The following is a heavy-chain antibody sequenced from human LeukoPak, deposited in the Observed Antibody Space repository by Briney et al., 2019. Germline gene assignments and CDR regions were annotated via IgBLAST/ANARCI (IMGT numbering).Heavy chain of an antibody. CDR3: ASFGAGYGSGSYYYYGMDV. J-gene: IGHJ6*02. CDR1: GGTFSSYA. CDR2: IIPIFGTA. D-gene: IGHD3-10*01. Sequence: GASVKVSCKASGGTFSSYAISWVRQAPGQGLEWMGGIIPIFGTANYAQKFQGRVTMTTDTSTSTAYMELRSLRSDDTAVYYCASFGAGYGSGSYYYYGMDVWGQGTTVTVSS. V-gene: IGHV1-69*05.